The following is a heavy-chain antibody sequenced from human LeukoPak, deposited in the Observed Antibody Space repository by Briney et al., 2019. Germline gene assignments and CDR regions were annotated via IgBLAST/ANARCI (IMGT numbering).Heavy chain of an antibody. Sequence: GGSLRLSCAASGFTFSSYGMHWVRQAPGKGLEWVAFIRYDGSNKYYADSVKGRFTISRDNSKNTLYLQMNSLRAEDTAVYYCARVSRFTMIVAGDYYGMDVWGQGTTVTVSS. J-gene: IGHJ6*02. CDR1: GFTFSSYG. CDR2: IRYDGSNK. CDR3: ARVSRFTMIVAGDYYGMDV. V-gene: IGHV3-30*02. D-gene: IGHD3-22*01.